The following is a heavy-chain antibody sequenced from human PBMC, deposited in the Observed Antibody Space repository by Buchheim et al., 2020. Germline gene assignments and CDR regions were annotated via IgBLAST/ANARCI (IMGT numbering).Heavy chain of an antibody. CDR2: ISYDGSNK. CDR1: GFTFSSYA. D-gene: IGHD1-26*01. J-gene: IGHJ2*01. CDR3: ARSLSGSLSYWYFDL. V-gene: IGHV3-30*04. Sequence: QVLLVESGGGVVQPGRSLRLSCAASGFTFSSYAMHWVRQAPGKGLEWVAVISYDGSNKYYADSVKGRFTISRDNSKNTLYLQMNSLRAEDTAVYYCARSLSGSLSYWYFDLWGRGTL.